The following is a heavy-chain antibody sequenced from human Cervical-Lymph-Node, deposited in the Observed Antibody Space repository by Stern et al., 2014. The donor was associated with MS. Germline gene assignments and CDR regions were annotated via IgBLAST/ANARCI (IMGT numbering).Heavy chain of an antibody. V-gene: IGHV1-46*01. CDR3: AREVAGHRLGMMDV. D-gene: IGHD6-19*01. Sequence: VQLLESGAEVKKPGASVKVSCKASGYTFTNYYMHWVRQAPGQGLEWMGIINPSGGSTSYAQKLQGRVTMTRDTSTSTVYMELSGLRSEDTAVYYFAREVAGHRLGMMDVWGQGTTVTVSS. J-gene: IGHJ6*02. CDR1: GYTFTNYY. CDR2: INPSGGST.